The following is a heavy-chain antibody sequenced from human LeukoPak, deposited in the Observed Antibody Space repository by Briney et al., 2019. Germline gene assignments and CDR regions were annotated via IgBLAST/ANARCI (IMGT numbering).Heavy chain of an antibody. D-gene: IGHD6-13*01. Sequence: GASVKVSCEASGGTFSSYAISWVRQAPGQGLEWMGGIIPIFGTANYAQKFQGRVTITTDESTSTAYMELSSLRSEDMAVYYCARASLRYSSSWGFDPWGQGTLVTVSS. J-gene: IGHJ5*02. V-gene: IGHV1-69*05. CDR2: IIPIFGTA. CDR1: GGTFSSYA. CDR3: ARASLRYSSSWGFDP.